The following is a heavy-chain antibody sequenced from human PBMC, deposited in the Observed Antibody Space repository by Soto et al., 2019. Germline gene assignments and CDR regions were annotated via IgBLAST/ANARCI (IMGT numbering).Heavy chain of an antibody. CDR1: GFTFSSYA. Sequence: EVQLLESGGGLVQPGGSLRLSCAASGFTFSSYAMSWVRQAPGKGLEWVSAISGSGGSTYYADSVKGRFTISRDNSKNTLYLQMNSLRAEDTAVYYCAILARGYSYGYPYYYGMDVWGQGTTVTVSS. D-gene: IGHD5-18*01. V-gene: IGHV3-23*01. CDR2: ISGSGGST. CDR3: AILARGYSYGYPYYYGMDV. J-gene: IGHJ6*02.